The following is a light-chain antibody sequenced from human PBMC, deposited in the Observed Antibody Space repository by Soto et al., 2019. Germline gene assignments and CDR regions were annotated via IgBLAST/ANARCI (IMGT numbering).Light chain of an antibody. V-gene: IGKV3-15*01. J-gene: IGKJ1*01. CDR1: QSVSSN. CDR3: QQYNNWPPMA. Sequence: EIVMMQSPVTLSVSPGERATLSCRASQSVSSNLAWYQQKPGQAPRLLIYGASTRATGISARFSGSGSGTEFTLTISSLQSEDFAVYYCQQYNNWPPMAFGQGTKVEIK. CDR2: GAS.